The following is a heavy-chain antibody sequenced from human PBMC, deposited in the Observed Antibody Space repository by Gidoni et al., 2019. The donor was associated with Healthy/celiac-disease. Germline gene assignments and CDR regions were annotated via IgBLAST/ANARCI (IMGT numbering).Heavy chain of an antibody. V-gene: IGHV1-18*01. Sequence: QVHLVQSGAEVKKPGASVTVSCKASGYTFTSYGISWVRQAPGQGLEWMGWISAYNGNKTYAQKLQGRVTMTTDTSTSTAYMELRSLRSDDTAVYYCARGSSPLYYYYYGMDVWGQGTTVTVSS. J-gene: IGHJ6*02. CDR1: GYTFTSYG. CDR3: ARGSSPLYYYYYGMDV. CDR2: ISAYNGNK. D-gene: IGHD1-26*01.